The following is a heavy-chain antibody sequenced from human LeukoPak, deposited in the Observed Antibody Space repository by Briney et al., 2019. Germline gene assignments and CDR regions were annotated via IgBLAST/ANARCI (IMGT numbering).Heavy chain of an antibody. CDR1: VGSFSGYY. D-gene: IGHD3-10*01. V-gene: IGHV4-34*01. CDR2: INHSGST. J-gene: IGHJ6*03. Sequence: PSETLSLTCAVYVGSFSGYYWSWIRQPPGKGLEWIGEINHSGSTNYNSSLKSRVTISVDTSKNQFSLKLSSVTAADTAVYYCARGYYGSGSHCCHMDVWGKGTTITVSS. CDR3: ARGYYGSGSHCCHMDV.